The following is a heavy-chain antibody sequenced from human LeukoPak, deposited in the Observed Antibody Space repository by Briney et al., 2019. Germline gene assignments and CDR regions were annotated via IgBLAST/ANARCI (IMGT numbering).Heavy chain of an antibody. CDR2: IRYDGSNK. V-gene: IGHV3-30*02. D-gene: IGHD3-10*01. J-gene: IGHJ4*02. Sequence: GGSLRLSCAASGFTFSSYGMHWVRQAPGKGLEWVAFIRYDGSNKYYADSVKGRFTISRDNSKNTLYLHMSSLRADDTAVYYCAKDELPLRYYGSGSFYTWSFDYWGQGTLVTVSS. CDR1: GFTFSSYG. CDR3: AKDELPLRYYGSGSFYTWSFDY.